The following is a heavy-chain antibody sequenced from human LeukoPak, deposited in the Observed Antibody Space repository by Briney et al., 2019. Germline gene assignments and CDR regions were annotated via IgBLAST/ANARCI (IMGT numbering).Heavy chain of an antibody. J-gene: IGHJ6*02. CDR3: ARDRGYCSSTSCHVYYYYYGIDV. CDR2: IWYDGSNK. CDR1: GFTFSSYG. D-gene: IGHD2-2*01. V-gene: IGHV3-33*01. Sequence: GGSLRLSCAASGFTFSSYGMHWVRQAPGKGLEWVAVIWYDGSNKYYADSVKGRFTISRDNSKNTLYLQMNSLRAEDTAVYYCARDRGYCSSTSCHVYYYYYGIDVWGQGTTVTVSS.